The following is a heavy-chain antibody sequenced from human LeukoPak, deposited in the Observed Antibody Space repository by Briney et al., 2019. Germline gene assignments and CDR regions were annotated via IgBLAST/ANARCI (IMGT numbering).Heavy chain of an antibody. CDR2: IKQDGSEK. D-gene: IGHD3-22*01. Sequence: TAGSLRLSCAASGFSFSNYWMSWVRQAPGKGLEWVANIKQDGSEKYYVDSVKGRFTISRDNAKNSLYLQMNSLRAEDTALYYCARAGHYDTTWYQWGQGTLVTVSS. V-gene: IGHV3-7*01. J-gene: IGHJ4*02. CDR3: ARAGHYDTTWYQ. CDR1: GFSFSNYW.